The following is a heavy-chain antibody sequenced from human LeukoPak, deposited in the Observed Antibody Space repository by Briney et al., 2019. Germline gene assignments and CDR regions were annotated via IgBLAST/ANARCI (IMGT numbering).Heavy chain of an antibody. J-gene: IGHJ6*03. V-gene: IGHV4-34*01. CDR2: INHSGST. Sequence: SETLSLTCAVYGGSFSGYYWSWIRQPPGKGLEWIGEINHSGSTNYNPSLKSRATISVDTSKNQFSLKVTSVTAADTAVYYCARGVGIDYYYYYMDVWGKGTTVTVSS. CDR3: ARGVGIDYYYYYMDV. D-gene: IGHD1-26*01. CDR1: GGSFSGYY.